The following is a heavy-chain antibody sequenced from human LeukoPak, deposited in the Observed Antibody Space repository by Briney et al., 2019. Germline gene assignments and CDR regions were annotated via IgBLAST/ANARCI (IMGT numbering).Heavy chain of an antibody. Sequence: SVKVSCKASGYTFTSYGISWVRQAPGQGLEWMGGIIPIFGTTNYAQKFQGRVTITADESTTTAYMELSSLRSEDTAVYYCAANGYCGTDCYYYFDYWGQGTLVTASS. D-gene: IGHD2-21*02. CDR3: AANGYCGTDCYYYFDY. V-gene: IGHV1-69*13. CDR2: IIPIFGTT. CDR1: GYTFTSYG. J-gene: IGHJ4*02.